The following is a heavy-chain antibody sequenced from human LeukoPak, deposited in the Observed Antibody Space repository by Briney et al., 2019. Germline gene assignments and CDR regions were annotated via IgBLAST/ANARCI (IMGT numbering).Heavy chain of an antibody. Sequence: PGGSLRLSCAASGFTFSSYAMSWVRQAPGKGLEWVSAISGSGGSTYYADSVKGRFTISRDNSKNTLYLQMNSLRAEDTAVYYCAKDPADTAMVEGANYFDYWGQGTLATVSS. D-gene: IGHD5-18*01. CDR1: GFTFSSYA. CDR2: ISGSGGST. CDR3: AKDPADTAMVEGANYFDY. V-gene: IGHV3-23*01. J-gene: IGHJ4*02.